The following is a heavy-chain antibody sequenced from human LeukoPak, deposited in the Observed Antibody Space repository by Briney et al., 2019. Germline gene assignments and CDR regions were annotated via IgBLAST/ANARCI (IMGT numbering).Heavy chain of an antibody. V-gene: IGHV3-30*02. CDR2: IRYDGSNK. J-gene: IGHJ4*02. CDR1: GFTFSSYG. CDR3: AKDLTPDRDGYNL. Sequence: GGSLRLSCAASGFTFSSYGMHWVRQAPGEGLEWVAFIRYDGSNKYYADSVKGRFTISRDNSKNTLYLQMNSLRAEDTAVYYCAKDLTPDRDGYNLWGQGTLVTVSS. D-gene: IGHD5-24*01.